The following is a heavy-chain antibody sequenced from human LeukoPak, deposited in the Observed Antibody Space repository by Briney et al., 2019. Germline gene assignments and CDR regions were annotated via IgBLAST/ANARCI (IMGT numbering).Heavy chain of an antibody. J-gene: IGHJ6*02. CDR1: GYTFTGYY. D-gene: IGHD1-26*01. Sequence: GASVKVSCKASGYTFTGYYMHWVRQAPGQGLEWMGWINPNSGGTNYAQKFQGWVTMTRDTSISTAYMELSRLRSDDTAVYYCAREIVGATDYYYYYGMDVWGQGTTVTVSS. V-gene: IGHV1-2*04. CDR3: AREIVGATDYYYYYGMDV. CDR2: INPNSGGT.